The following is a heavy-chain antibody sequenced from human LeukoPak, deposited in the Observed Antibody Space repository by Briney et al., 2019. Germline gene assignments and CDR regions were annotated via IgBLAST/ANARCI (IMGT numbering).Heavy chain of an antibody. CDR3: ARLRAFVRFGAPGDAFDI. CDR1: GGSISSYY. V-gene: IGHV4-59*01. CDR2: IYYSGST. D-gene: IGHD3-10*01. Sequence: SETLSLTCTVSGGSISSYYWSWIRQPPGKGLEWIGYIYYSGSTNYNPSLKSRVTISVDTSKNQFSLRLSSVTAADTAVYYCARLRAFVRFGAPGDAFDIWGQGTMVTVSS. J-gene: IGHJ3*02.